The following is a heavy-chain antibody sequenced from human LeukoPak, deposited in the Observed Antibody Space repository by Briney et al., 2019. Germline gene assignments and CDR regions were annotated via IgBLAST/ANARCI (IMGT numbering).Heavy chain of an antibody. Sequence: SETLSLTCTVSGGSISSYYWSWIRQPPGKGLEWIGYFYYSGGTNYNPSLKSRVTISVDTSKNQFSLKLSSVTAADTAVYYCARGDDSSGYAAMGYWGQGTLVTVSS. V-gene: IGHV4-59*01. CDR1: GGSISSYY. J-gene: IGHJ4*02. CDR2: FYYSGGT. CDR3: ARGDDSSGYAAMGY. D-gene: IGHD3-22*01.